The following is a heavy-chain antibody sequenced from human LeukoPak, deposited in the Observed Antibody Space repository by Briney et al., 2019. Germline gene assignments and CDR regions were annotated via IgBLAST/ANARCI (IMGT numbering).Heavy chain of an antibody. CDR2: IYTSGST. V-gene: IGHV4-61*02. Sequence: HPSETLSLTCSVSDGSISSGSYYWSWIRQPAGKGLEWIGRIYTSGSTNYNPSLKSRVTISVDTSKNQFSLKLSAVTAADTAVYYCARGLEMAAENWFDPWGQGTLVTVSS. CDR3: ARGLEMAAENWFDP. J-gene: IGHJ5*02. CDR1: DGSISSGSYY. D-gene: IGHD5-24*01.